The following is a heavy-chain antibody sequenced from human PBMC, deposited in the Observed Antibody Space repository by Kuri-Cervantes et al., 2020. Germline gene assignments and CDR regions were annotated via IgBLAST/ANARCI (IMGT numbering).Heavy chain of an antibody. J-gene: IGHJ6*03. V-gene: IGHV3-33*01. CDR2: IWYDGSNK. Sequence: GGSLRLSCAASRFTFSSYGMHWVRQAPGKGLEWVAVIWYDGSNKYYADSVKGRFTISRDNSKNTLYLQMNSLRAEDTAVYYCARDWYRRDYMDVWGKGTTVTVSS. CDR1: RFTFSSYG. CDR3: ARDWYRRDYMDV. D-gene: IGHD1-1*01.